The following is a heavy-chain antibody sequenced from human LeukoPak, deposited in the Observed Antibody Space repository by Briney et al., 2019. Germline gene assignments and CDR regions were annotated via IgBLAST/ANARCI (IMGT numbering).Heavy chain of an antibody. D-gene: IGHD6-19*01. CDR2: VRYDGSNK. Sequence: GGSLRLSCAASGFTFSSYGMHWVRQAPGKGLEWVAFVRYDGSNKYYADSVKGRFTISRDNSKNTLYLQMSSLRAEDTAVYYCAKDPNRYSSGWLGIDYWGQGTLVTVSS. J-gene: IGHJ4*02. V-gene: IGHV3-30*02. CDR1: GFTFSSYG. CDR3: AKDPNRYSSGWLGIDY.